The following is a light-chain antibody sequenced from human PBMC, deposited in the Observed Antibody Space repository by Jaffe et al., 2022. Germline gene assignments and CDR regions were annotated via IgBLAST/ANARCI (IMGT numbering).Light chain of an antibody. CDR3: TSYVSGSPL. Sequence: QSALIQPASVSGSPGQSITISCTRAITGTRASTGANFYSSVSWYQQHPGQAPKLMIYDLDNRPSGVSNRFSGSQSGSTASLTISGLQAEDEATYYCTSYVSGSPLFGGGTRLTVL. J-gene: IGLJ3*02. CDR1: ITGTRASTGANFYSS. CDR2: DLD. V-gene: IGLV2-14*03.